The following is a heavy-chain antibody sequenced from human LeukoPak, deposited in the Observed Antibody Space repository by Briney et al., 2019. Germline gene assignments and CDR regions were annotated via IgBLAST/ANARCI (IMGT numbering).Heavy chain of an antibody. D-gene: IGHD6-6*01. J-gene: IGHJ4*02. CDR1: GASISSHY. Sequence: SETLSLTCSVSGASISSHYWSWIRQPPGKGLEWIGYIHYSGSTNCNPSLKSRVTISLDTSKNQFSLKLTSVTAADTAVYYCARHLFPSGSSSLGYWGQGTLVTVSS. V-gene: IGHV4-59*11. CDR2: IHYSGST. CDR3: ARHLFPSGSSSLGY.